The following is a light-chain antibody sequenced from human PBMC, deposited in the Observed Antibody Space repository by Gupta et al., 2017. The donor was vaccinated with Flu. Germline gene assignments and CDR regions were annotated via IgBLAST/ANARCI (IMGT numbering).Light chain of an antibody. Sequence: DIEITQSPSSLSASVGDRVTITCQARQDIKKYLNWYQQKAGKAPKLLIYDASQVEKGVPSRFSGGGCGTDCTLTIGGRQPEDVAKYYCQIKKNLVVAFGHGTNVDIK. J-gene: IGKJ3*01. V-gene: IGKV1-33*01. CDR1: QDIKKY. CDR2: DAS. CDR3: QIKKNLVVA.